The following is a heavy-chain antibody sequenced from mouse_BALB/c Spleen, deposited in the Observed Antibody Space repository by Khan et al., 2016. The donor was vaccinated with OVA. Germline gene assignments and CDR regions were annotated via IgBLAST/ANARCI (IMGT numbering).Heavy chain of an antibody. V-gene: IGHV14-4*02. CDR3: NASTYYYGRDWFAY. Sequence: VQLQQSGAELVRSGASVKLSCTASGFNIKDYNMHWVKQRPEQGLEGIGWIDPENGGTEYAPTFQGKATMTADTSSNTAYLQFNCLTSEDTAAYYCNASTYYYGRDWFAYWGQGTLVTVSA. CDR1: GFNIKDYN. J-gene: IGHJ3*01. CDR2: IDPENGGT. D-gene: IGHD1-1*01.